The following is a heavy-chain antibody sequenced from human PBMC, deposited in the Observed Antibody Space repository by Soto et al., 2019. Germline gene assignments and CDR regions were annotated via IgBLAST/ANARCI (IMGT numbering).Heavy chain of an antibody. CDR1: GGSFSGYY. Sequence: SETLSLTCAVYGGSFSGYYWSWIRQPPGKGLEWIGEINHSGSTNYNPSLKSRVTISVDTSKNQFSLKLSSVTAADTAVYYCARDRSSSGIDYWGQGTLVTVSS. J-gene: IGHJ4*02. V-gene: IGHV4-34*01. CDR2: INHSGST. CDR3: ARDRSSSGIDY. D-gene: IGHD6-6*01.